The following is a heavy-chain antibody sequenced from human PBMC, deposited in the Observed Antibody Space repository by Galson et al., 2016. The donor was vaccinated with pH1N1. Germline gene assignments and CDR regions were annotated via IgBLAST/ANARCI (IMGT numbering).Heavy chain of an antibody. V-gene: IGHV3-21*06. CDR2: ITGDSIYI. Sequence: SLRLACAASGLTFSRYSMNWVSQSPGKGLKWVSSITGDSIYIYYPDSVRGRFTISRDNAKNSLYLQMNSLRVEDTAIYYCARGRSSGWEHWYFDLWGRGTLVTVSS. J-gene: IGHJ2*01. D-gene: IGHD6-19*01. CDR1: GLTFSRYS. CDR3: ARGRSSGWEHWYFDL.